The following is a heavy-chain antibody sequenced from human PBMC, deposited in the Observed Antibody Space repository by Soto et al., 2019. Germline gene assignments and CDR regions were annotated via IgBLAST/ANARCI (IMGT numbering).Heavy chain of an antibody. D-gene: IGHD6-19*01. V-gene: IGHV2-70*01. J-gene: IGHJ4*02. CDR2: IDWDDDK. CDR1: GFSLSTSGMC. CDR3: ARIQCRYSSGWYYFDY. Sequence: GSGPTLVNPTQTLTLTCTFSGFSLSTSGMCVSWIRQPPGKALEWLALIDWDDDKYYSTSLKTRLTISKDTSKNQVVLTMTNMDPVDTATYYCARIQCRYSSGWYYFDYWGQGTLVTVSS.